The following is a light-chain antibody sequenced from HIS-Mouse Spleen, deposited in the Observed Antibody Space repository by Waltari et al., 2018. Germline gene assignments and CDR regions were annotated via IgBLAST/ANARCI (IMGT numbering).Light chain of an antibody. Sequence: SYVLTQPPSVSVAPGKTARITCGGNNIGSKSVHWYQQKPGQAPVLVGYDDSDRPSGIPERFSGSNSGNTATLTISGLQAEDEADYYCCSYAGSYTYVFGTGTKVTVL. J-gene: IGLJ1*01. CDR2: DDS. V-gene: IGLV3-21*03. CDR3: CSYAGSYTYV. CDR1: NIGSKS.